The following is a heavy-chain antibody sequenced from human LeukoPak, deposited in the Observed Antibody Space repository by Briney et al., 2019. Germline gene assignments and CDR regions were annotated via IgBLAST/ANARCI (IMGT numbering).Heavy chain of an antibody. D-gene: IGHD2-15*01. CDR2: IYTSGST. CDR1: GGSISSYY. CDR3: ASSGHEGYCSGGSCPDPYYYYGMDV. J-gene: IGHJ6*02. V-gene: IGHV4-4*07. Sequence: SETLSLTCTVSGGSISSYYLSWIRQPAGKGLEWIGRIYTSGSTNYNPSLKSRVTMSVDTSKNQFSLKLSSVTAADTAVYYCASSGHEGYCSGGSCPDPYYYYGMDVWGQGTTVTVSS.